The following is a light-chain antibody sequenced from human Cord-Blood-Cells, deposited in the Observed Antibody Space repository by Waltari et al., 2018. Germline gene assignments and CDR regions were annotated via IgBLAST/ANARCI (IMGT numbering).Light chain of an antibody. CDR1: SSDVGGYNH. J-gene: IGLJ1*01. V-gene: IGLV2-14*01. CDR3: SSYTSSSTYV. CDR2: DVS. Sequence: QSALTQPASVSGSPGQSITISCTGTSSDVGGYNHVSWYQQHTGKAPKLMSYDVSKRPSCVPTRFSGSKSGNTASLTISWLQAADEADYYCSSYTSSSTYVFGTGTKVTVL.